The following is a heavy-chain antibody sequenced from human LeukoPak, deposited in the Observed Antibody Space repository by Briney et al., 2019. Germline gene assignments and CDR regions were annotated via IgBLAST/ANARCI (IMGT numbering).Heavy chain of an antibody. D-gene: IGHD1-1*01. V-gene: IGHV1-46*01. CDR1: GYTFTSYY. CDR3: ARVREGTHDY. Sequence: ASVKVSCKASGYTFTSYYMHWVRQAPGQGLEWMGIINPSGGSTSYAQKFQGRVTMTRDTSISTAYMELSRLRSDDTAVYYCARVREGTHDYWGQGTLVTVSS. J-gene: IGHJ4*02. CDR2: INPSGGST.